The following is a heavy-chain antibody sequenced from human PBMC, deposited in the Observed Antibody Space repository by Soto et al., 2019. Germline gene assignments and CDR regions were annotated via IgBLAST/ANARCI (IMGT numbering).Heavy chain of an antibody. Sequence: QVQLVQSGAEAKKPGASVKVSCKASGYTFISYSMHWVRQAPGQRLEWMGWINAGNANTKYSQKFQGRVTITRDTSASTAYMELSSLRSEDTAVYYCARGLNVYYFDYWGQGTLVTVSS. CDR1: GYTFISYS. CDR3: ARGLNVYYFDY. V-gene: IGHV1-3*01. D-gene: IGHD3-16*01. CDR2: INAGNANT. J-gene: IGHJ4*02.